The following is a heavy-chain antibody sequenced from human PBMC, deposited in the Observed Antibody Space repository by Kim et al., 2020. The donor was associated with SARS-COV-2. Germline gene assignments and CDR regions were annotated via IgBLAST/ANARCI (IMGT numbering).Heavy chain of an antibody. CDR2: INHSGST. D-gene: IGHD5-18*01. J-gene: IGHJ1*01. Sequence: SETLSLTCAVYGGSFSGYYWSWIRQPPGKGLEWIGEINHSGSTNYNPSLKSRVTISVDTSKNQFSLKLSSVTAADTAVYYCARGRRWIQLSPNLHRYTEYFQHWGQGTLVTVSS. CDR3: ARGRRWIQLSPNLHRYTEYFQH. CDR1: GGSFSGYY. V-gene: IGHV4-34*01.